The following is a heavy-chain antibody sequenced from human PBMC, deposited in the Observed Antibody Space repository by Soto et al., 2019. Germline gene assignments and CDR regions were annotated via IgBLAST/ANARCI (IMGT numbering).Heavy chain of an antibody. CDR2: IKQDGSEK. D-gene: IGHD3-16*02. Sequence: EVQLVESGGGLVQPGGSLRLSCAASGFTFSSYWMSWVRQAPGKGLEWVANIKQDGSEKYYVDSVKGRFTISRDNAKNSLYLQMNSLRAEDTAVYYCARVPLAFGGVIVYDYWGQGTLVTVSS. J-gene: IGHJ4*02. CDR3: ARVPLAFGGVIVYDY. CDR1: GFTFSSYW. V-gene: IGHV3-7*05.